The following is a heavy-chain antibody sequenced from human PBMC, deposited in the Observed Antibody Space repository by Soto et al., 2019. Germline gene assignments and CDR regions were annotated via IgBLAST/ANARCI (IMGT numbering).Heavy chain of an antibody. CDR2: IYYSGST. CDR3: ARLLNQVTLDY. D-gene: IGHD4-4*01. V-gene: IGHV4-4*02. Sequence: SETLSLTCAVSSGSISSSNWWSWVRQPPGKGLEWIGYIYYSGSTNYNPSLKSRVTISVDTSKNQLSLKLSSVTAADTAVYYCARLLNQVTLDYWGQGALVTVSS. J-gene: IGHJ4*02. CDR1: SGSISSSNW.